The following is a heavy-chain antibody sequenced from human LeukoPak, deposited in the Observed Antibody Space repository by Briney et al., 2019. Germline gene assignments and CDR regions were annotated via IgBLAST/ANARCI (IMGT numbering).Heavy chain of an antibody. CDR2: IYHSGST. J-gene: IGHJ5*02. CDR1: GGSISSGGYS. V-gene: IGHV4-30-2*01. Sequence: SQTLSLTCAVSGGSISSGGYSWSWIRQPPGKGLEWIGYIYHSGSTYYNPSLKSRVTISVDRSKNQFSLKLSSVTAADTAVYYCARVAVTTEDNWFDPWGQGTLVTVSS. CDR3: ARVAVTTEDNWFDP. D-gene: IGHD4-17*01.